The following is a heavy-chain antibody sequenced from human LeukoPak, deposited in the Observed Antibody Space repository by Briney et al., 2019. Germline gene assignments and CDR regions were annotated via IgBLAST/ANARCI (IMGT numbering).Heavy chain of an antibody. CDR3: ARDPRKAGRAAAGRGLDY. D-gene: IGHD6-13*01. J-gene: IGHJ4*02. CDR2: ISTYKGNT. CDR1: GYTFTSSG. Sequence: ASVKASCKASGYTFTSSGISWVRQTPGQRLECVGWISTYKGNTTYAQQLRGRVTITKDTSTSRAYMERTSLRPHAPAVYYCARDPRKAGRAAAGRGLDYWGQGALVTVSS. V-gene: IGHV1-18*04.